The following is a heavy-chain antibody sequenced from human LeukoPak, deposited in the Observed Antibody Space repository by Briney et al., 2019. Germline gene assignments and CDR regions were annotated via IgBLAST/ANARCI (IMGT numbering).Heavy chain of an antibody. CDR3: AKSNWNSPGI. Sequence: GGSLRLSCAASGFTFSSYGMHWVRQAPGKGLEWVAVISYDGSNKYYADSVKGRFTISRDNSKNTLYLQMNSLRAEDTSVYYCAKSNWNSPGIWGQGTMVTVSS. D-gene: IGHD1-20*01. V-gene: IGHV3-30*18. J-gene: IGHJ3*02. CDR2: ISYDGSNK. CDR1: GFTFSSYG.